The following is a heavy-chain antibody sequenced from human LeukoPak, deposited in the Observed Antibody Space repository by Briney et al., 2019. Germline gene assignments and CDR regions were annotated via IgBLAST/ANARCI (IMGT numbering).Heavy chain of an antibody. CDR3: ARELAYCGGDCYLAAFDL. V-gene: IGHV4-59*08. J-gene: IGHJ3*01. Sequence: NPSETLSLXCTVSGGSISSYYWRWIRQPPGKELEWIGYIYYSGSTNYNPSLKSRVTISVDTSKNQFSLKLSSVTATDTAVYYCARELAYCGGDCYLAAFDLWGQGTMVTVSS. D-gene: IGHD2-21*01. CDR2: IYYSGST. CDR1: GGSISSYY.